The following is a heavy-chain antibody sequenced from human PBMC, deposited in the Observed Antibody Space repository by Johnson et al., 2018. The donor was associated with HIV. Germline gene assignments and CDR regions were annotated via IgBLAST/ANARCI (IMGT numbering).Heavy chain of an antibody. CDR1: RFTFSSYG. V-gene: IGHV3-NL1*01. D-gene: IGHD1-26*01. J-gene: IGHJ3*02. CDR3: TVHSGERTDHDAFDI. Sequence: QVQLVESGGGVVQPGRSLRLSCVASRFTFSSYGMHWVRQAPGKGLEWVSILHRDGTTYYADSVKGRFTISRDNSKNTAYLQMNSLKTEDTAVYYCTVHSGERTDHDAFDIWGQGTMVTVSS. CDR2: LHRDGTT.